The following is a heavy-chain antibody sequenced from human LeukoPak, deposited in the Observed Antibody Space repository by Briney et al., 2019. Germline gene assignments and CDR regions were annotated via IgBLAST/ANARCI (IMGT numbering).Heavy chain of an antibody. CDR2: ISYDGSNK. CDR3: ARDPAGDIAVAGVYFDY. CDR1: GFTFSSYA. V-gene: IGHV3-30*01. J-gene: IGHJ4*02. D-gene: IGHD6-19*01. Sequence: PGRSLRLSCAASGFTFSSYAMHWVRQARGKGLEWVAVISYDGSNKYYADSVKGRFTISRDNSKNTLYLQMNSLRAEDTAVYYCARDPAGDIAVAGVYFDYWGQGTLVTVSS.